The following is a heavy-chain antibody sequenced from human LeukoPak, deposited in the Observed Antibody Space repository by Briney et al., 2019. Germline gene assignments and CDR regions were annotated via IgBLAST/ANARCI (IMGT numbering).Heavy chain of an antibody. V-gene: IGHV3-23*01. Sequence: PGGSLRLSCAASGFTFSSYSMTWVRQAPGKGLEWLSTISGSGGSTYYADSVKGRFTISRDNSKNTLYLQMNSLRAEDTAVYYCAKIGTQWLVPGGAFDIWGQGTMVTVSS. CDR3: AKIGTQWLVPGGAFDI. J-gene: IGHJ3*02. CDR1: GFTFSSYS. CDR2: ISGSGGST. D-gene: IGHD6-19*01.